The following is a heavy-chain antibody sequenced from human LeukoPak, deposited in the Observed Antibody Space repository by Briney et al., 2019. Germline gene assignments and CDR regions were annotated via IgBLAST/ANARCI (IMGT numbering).Heavy chain of an antibody. CDR1: NYSINNGYY. D-gene: IGHD2-21*01. CDR2: VFHSGTP. J-gene: IGHJ4*02. CDR3: VVSNDSFDY. V-gene: IGHV4-38-2*01. Sequence: SETLSLNCAVSNYSINNGYYWGWIRPPPAKGLDWIGSVFHSGTPFYSPSFWSRLTISLDTSNNQFSLKLTSVTAADAAVYYCVVSNDSFDYWGQGILVTVSS.